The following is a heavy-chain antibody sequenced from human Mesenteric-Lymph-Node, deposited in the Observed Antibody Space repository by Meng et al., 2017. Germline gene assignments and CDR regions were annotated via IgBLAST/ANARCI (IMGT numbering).Heavy chain of an antibody. J-gene: IGHJ4*02. V-gene: IGHV3-30*19. CDR3: TRRWWLTYHFDY. D-gene: IGHD6-19*01. Sequence: QGRLMEAGGCGVQPGRSLRLSWAAAGFTVRGHGMHWVRQAPGKGLEWVALISNDGSKKYYADSVKGRFTISRDDSKNTLYLQMNSLRADDTAVYYCTRRWWLTYHFDYWGQGTLVTVSS. CDR1: GFTVRGHG. CDR2: ISNDGSKK.